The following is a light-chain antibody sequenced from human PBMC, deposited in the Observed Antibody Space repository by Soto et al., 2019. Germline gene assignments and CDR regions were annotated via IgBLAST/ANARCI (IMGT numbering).Light chain of an antibody. V-gene: IGKV3-20*01. CDR1: QSVSNNY. Sequence: EIGLTQAPCTLSVSPGERATLSCRASQSVSNNYVAWYQQKPGQAPRLLIYGASNRATGIADRFSGSGSGTDFTLTISSLEPEDFAVYSCQQYGTSLRWTFGQGTRLEI. CDR2: GAS. CDR3: QQYGTSLRWT. J-gene: IGKJ5*01.